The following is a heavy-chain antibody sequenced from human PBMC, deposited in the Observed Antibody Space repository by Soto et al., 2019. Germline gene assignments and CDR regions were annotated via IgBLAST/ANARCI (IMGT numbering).Heavy chain of an antibody. CDR3: ARANYDFWSGPIWGRREYYYGMDV. CDR2: INPNSGGT. V-gene: IGHV1-2*04. D-gene: IGHD3-3*01. Sequence: ASVKVSCKASGYTFTGYYMHWVRQAPGQGLEWMGWINPNSGGTNYAQKFQGWVTMTRDTSISTAYMELSRLRSDDTAVYYCARANYDFWSGPIWGRREYYYGMDVWGQGTTVTVSS. J-gene: IGHJ6*02. CDR1: GYTFTGYY.